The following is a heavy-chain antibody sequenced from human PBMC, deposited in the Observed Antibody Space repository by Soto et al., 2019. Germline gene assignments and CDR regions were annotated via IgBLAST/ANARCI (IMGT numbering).Heavy chain of an antibody. V-gene: IGHV1-3*01. CDR2: INAGNGNT. CDR1: GYTFTSYA. J-gene: IGHJ4*02. Sequence: ASVKVSCKASGYTFTSYAMHWVRQAPGQRLEWMGWINAGNGNTKYSQKFQGRVTISVDTSKNQFSLKLSSVTAAGTAVYFCARLPGYCSGDSCRIDYWGQGTLVTVSS. CDR3: ARLPGYCSGDSCRIDY. D-gene: IGHD2-15*01.